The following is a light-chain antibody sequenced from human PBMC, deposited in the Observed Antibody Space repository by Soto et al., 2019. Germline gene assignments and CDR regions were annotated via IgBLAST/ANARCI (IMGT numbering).Light chain of an antibody. V-gene: IGLV2-23*02. CDR1: SSDVGSYNL. Sequence: QSVLTQPASVSGSPGQSITISCTGTSSDVGSYNLASWYQQNPGKAPKLMIYEVTKRPSGVSNRFSGSKSGNTASLTISGLQAEDEADYYCCSYAGSSFYVFGTGTKVTVL. CDR3: CSYAGSSFYV. J-gene: IGLJ1*01. CDR2: EVT.